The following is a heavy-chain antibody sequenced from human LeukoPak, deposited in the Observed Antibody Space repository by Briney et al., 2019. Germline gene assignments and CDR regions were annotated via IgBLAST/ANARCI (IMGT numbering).Heavy chain of an antibody. D-gene: IGHD6-19*01. V-gene: IGHV1-18*01. J-gene: IGHJ4*02. CDR3: ARDLHHLVAGPYYFDY. CDR2: ISAYNGNT. Sequence: ASVKVSCKASGYTFTSYGISWVRQAPGQGLEWMGWISAYNGNTNYAQKLQGRVTMTTDTSTSTAYMELRSLRSDDTAVYYCARDLHHLVAGPYYFDYWGQGTLVTVSS. CDR1: GYTFTSYG.